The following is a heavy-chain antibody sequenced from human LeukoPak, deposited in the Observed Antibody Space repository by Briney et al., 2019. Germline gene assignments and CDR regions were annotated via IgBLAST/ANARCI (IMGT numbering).Heavy chain of an antibody. CDR3: ARGLGDYPWFDP. J-gene: IGHJ5*02. D-gene: IGHD4-17*01. V-gene: IGHV4-38-2*02. CDR1: GYSISSGYY. Sequence: PSETLSLTCTVSGYSISSGYYWGWIRQPPGKGLEWIGSIYHSGSTYYNPSLKSRVTISVDTSKNQFSLKLSSVTAADTAVYYCARGLGDYPWFDPWGQGTLVTVSS. CDR2: IYHSGST.